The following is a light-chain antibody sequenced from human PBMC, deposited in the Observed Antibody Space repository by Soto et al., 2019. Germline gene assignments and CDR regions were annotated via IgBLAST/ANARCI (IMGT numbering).Light chain of an antibody. J-gene: IGKJ2*01. V-gene: IGKV3-20*01. CDR1: QSISNTY. CDR3: HQFGGSPPYT. Sequence: EIVLTQSPGTLSLSPGERATLSCRVSQSISNTYLAWYQHKPGQAPRLLIYGASRRATGIPDRFSGSGSGTDFTLTISRVEPEDFVVYYCHQFGGSPPYTFGQWTKLEIK. CDR2: GAS.